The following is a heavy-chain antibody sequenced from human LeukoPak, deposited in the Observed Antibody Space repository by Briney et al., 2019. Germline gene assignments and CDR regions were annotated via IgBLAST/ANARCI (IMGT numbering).Heavy chain of an antibody. D-gene: IGHD3-22*01. J-gene: IGHJ6*02. V-gene: IGHV4-34*01. CDR1: GGSFSGYY. Sequence: SGTLSLTCAVYGGSFSGYYWSWIRQPPGKGLEWIGEINHSGSTNYNPSLKSRVTISVDTSKNQFSLKLSSVTAADTAVYYCARAPYYYDSSGYYTRYYYYYGMDVWGQGTTVTVSS. CDR3: ARAPYYYDSSGYYTRYYYYYGMDV. CDR2: INHSGST.